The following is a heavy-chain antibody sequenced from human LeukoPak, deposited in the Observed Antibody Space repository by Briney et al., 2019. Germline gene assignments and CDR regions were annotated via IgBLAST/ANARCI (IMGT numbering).Heavy chain of an antibody. CDR3: AKVPRGCSSTSCYYDFDY. CDR1: GFTFSSYG. D-gene: IGHD2-2*01. Sequence: GRSLRLSCAASGFTFSSYGMHWVRQAPGKGLEWVAVISYDGSNKYYADSVKGRFTISRDNSKNTLYLQMNSLRAEDTAVYYCAKVPRGCSSTSCYYDFDYWGQGTLVTVSS. CDR2: ISYDGSNK. V-gene: IGHV3-30*18. J-gene: IGHJ4*02.